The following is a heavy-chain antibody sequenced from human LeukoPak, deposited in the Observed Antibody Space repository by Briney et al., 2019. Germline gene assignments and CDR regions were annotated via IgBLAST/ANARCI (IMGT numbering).Heavy chain of an antibody. CDR2: ISGSGGST. CDR3: AKDLSYRTSCDY. CDR1: GFTFSSYA. J-gene: IGHJ4*02. Sequence: PGGSLRLSCAASGFTFSSYAMSWVRQAPGKGLEWVSAISGSGGSTYYADSVKGRFTISRDNSKNTLYLQMNSLGAEDTAVYYCAKDLSYRTSCDYWGQGTLVTVSS. V-gene: IGHV3-23*01. D-gene: IGHD6-6*01.